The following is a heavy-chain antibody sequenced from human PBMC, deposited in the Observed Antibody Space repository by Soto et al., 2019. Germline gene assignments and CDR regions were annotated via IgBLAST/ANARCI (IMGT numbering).Heavy chain of an antibody. V-gene: IGHV1-18*04. CDR3: ARQAHLADSVELDY. J-gene: IGHJ4*02. CDR1: GYTFTNYG. CDR2: ISAYSGHT. Sequence: ASVKVSCKASGYTFTNYGINWVRQAPGQGLEWMGWISAYSGHTNYAQKLQDRVTMTTDTSTSTAYMELRSLRSDDTAVYYCARQAHLADSVELDYWGQGTLVTVSS. D-gene: IGHD3-22*01.